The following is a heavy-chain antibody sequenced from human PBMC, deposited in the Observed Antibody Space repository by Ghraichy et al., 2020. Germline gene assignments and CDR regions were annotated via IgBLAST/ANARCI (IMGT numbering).Heavy chain of an antibody. CDR3: VRNVGVWLISNFHFDY. V-gene: IGHV4-34*01. Sequence: SETLSLTCAVYGGSFSGYYWSWIRQPPGKGLEWIGEINHSGSTNYNPSLKSRVTISVDTSKNQFSLKLSSVTAADTAVYYCVRNVGVWLISNFHFDYWGQGTLVTVSS. CDR2: INHSGST. J-gene: IGHJ4*02. CDR1: GGSFSGYY. D-gene: IGHD5-18*01.